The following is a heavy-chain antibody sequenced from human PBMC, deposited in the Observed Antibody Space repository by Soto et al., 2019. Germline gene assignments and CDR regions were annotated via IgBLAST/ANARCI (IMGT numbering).Heavy chain of an antibody. V-gene: IGHV3-23*01. CDR1: GLTFSRYA. D-gene: IGHD2-2*01. CDR3: AXDPYPVVVVAAANGMDV. CDR2: ISGSGGTR. Sequence: PGGSLRLSCAASGLTFSRYAMNWVRQAPGKGLEWVSVISGSGGTRYYADSVKGRFTISRDNSKGILYLQMNSLRADDTAVYYCAXDPYPVVVVAAANGMDVWGQGTTVTVSS. J-gene: IGHJ6*02.